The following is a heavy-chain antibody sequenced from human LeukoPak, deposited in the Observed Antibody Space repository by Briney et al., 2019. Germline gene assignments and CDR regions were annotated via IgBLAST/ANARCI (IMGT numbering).Heavy chain of an antibody. Sequence: ASETLSLTCTVSGGSMRSQYWSWIRQPPGKGLEWIGYIHYSGSTNYNPSLKSRVIISVDTSKNQFSLKLSSVTAADTAVYYCARLYYHTSRYYDFWGQGTLVTVSS. J-gene: IGHJ4*02. CDR1: GGSMRSQY. CDR2: IHYSGST. V-gene: IGHV4-59*08. CDR3: ARLYYHTSRYYDF. D-gene: IGHD3-9*01.